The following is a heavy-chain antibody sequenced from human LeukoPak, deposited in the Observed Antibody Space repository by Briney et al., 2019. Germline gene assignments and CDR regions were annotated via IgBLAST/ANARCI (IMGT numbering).Heavy chain of an antibody. CDR1: GFPFYYYA. Sequence: GGSLRLSCAASGFPFYYYAMHWVRPAPGKGLEWVSLITWDGDSTYYADSVKGRFTISRDNSKNYLYLQMNSLRAEDTALYYCAKGTSSWHEFDSWGQGTLVTVSS. CDR2: ITWDGDST. J-gene: IGHJ4*02. D-gene: IGHD6-13*01. V-gene: IGHV3-43D*03. CDR3: AKGTSSWHEFDS.